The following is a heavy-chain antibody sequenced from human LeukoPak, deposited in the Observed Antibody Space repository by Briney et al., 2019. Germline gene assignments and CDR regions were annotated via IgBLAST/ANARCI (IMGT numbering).Heavy chain of an antibody. D-gene: IGHD3-9*01. CDR1: GYSISSGYY. J-gene: IGHJ4*02. Sequence: SETLSLTCTVSGYSISSGYYWGWIRQPPGKGLEWIGSIYHSGRTYYNPSLKSRVTISVDTSKNQFSLKLSSVTAADTAVYYCARSKDILTGYCFDYWGQGTLVTVSS. CDR2: IYHSGRT. V-gene: IGHV4-38-2*02. CDR3: ARSKDILTGYCFDY.